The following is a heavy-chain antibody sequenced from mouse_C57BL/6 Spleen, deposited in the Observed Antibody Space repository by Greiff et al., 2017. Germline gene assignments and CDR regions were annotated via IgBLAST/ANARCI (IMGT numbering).Heavy chain of an antibody. Sequence: LVESGGCLVKPGGSLKLSCAASGFTFSDYGMHWVRQAPEKGLEWVAYISSGSSTIYYADTGKGRFTISRDNAKNTLFLQMTSLRSEDTAMYYCARPDGYYFDYWGQGTTLTVSS. CDR3: ARPDGYYFDY. J-gene: IGHJ2*01. D-gene: IGHD2-3*01. CDR2: ISSGSSTI. V-gene: IGHV5-17*01. CDR1: GFTFSDYG.